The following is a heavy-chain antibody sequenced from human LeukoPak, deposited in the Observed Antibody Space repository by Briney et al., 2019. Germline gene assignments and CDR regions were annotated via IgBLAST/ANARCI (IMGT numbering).Heavy chain of an antibody. CDR1: GGTFSSYA. J-gene: IGHJ3*02. V-gene: IGHV1-69*04. D-gene: IGHD2-2*01. CDR3: ARADCSSTSCYGIAAQSAFDI. CDR2: IIPILGIA. Sequence: ASVKVSCKASGGTFSSYAISWVRQAPGQGLEWMGRIIPILGIANYAQKFQGRVTITADKSTSTAYMELSNLRSEDTAVYYCARADCSSTSCYGIAAQSAFDIWGQGTMVTVSS.